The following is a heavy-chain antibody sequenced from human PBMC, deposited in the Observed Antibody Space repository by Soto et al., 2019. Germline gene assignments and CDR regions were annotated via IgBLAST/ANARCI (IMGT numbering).Heavy chain of an antibody. CDR1: GYTFTSYG. CDR2: ISAYNGNT. Sequence: QVPLVQSGAEVKKPGASVKVSCKASGYTFTSYGISWVRQAPGQGLEWMGWISAYNGNTNYAQKLQGRVTMTTDTSTSTAYMELRSLRSDDTAVYYCAREEIVVVQKDILYDYWGQGTLVTVSS. V-gene: IGHV1-18*01. CDR3: AREEIVVVQKDILYDY. J-gene: IGHJ4*02. D-gene: IGHD3-22*01.